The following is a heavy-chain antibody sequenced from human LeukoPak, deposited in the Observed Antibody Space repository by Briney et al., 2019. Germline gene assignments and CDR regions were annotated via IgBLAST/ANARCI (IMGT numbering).Heavy chain of an antibody. J-gene: IGHJ4*02. Sequence: GASVKVSCKASGYTFTGYYMHWVRQAPGQGLEWMGRFNPNSGGTNYAQKSQGRVTMTRDTSISTAYMELSRLRSDDTAVYYCARAAITCSGGSCKLYYFDYWGQGTLVTVSS. CDR2: FNPNSGGT. V-gene: IGHV1-2*06. CDR3: ARAAITCSGGSCKLYYFDY. D-gene: IGHD2-15*01. CDR1: GYTFTGYY.